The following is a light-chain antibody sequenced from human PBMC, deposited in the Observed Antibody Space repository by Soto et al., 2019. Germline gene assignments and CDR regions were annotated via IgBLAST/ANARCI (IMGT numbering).Light chain of an antibody. J-gene: IGLJ1*01. Sequence: QSVLAQPPSASGSPGQSVAISCTGTSIDVGGYDYVSWYQQHPGKAPKLMIYDVGKRPSGVPDRFSGSKSGNTASLTVSGLQAEDEADYYCSSYAGTYIVFGTGTKVTVL. CDR1: SIDVGGYDY. CDR2: DVG. CDR3: SSYAGTYIV. V-gene: IGLV2-8*01.